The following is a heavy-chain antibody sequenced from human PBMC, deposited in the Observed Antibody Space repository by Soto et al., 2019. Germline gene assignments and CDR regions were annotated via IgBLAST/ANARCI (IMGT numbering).Heavy chain of an antibody. Sequence: PGGSLRLSCAASGFTFSSYGMHWVRQAPGKGLEWVAVIWYDGSNKYYADSVKGRFTISRDNSKNTLYLQMNSLRAEDTAVYYCARDIPPRGSGWYYYSYGMDAWGQGTTVTVSS. CDR3: ARDIPPRGSGWYYYSYGMDA. CDR1: GFTFSSYG. J-gene: IGHJ6*02. D-gene: IGHD6-19*01. CDR2: IWYDGSNK. V-gene: IGHV3-33*01.